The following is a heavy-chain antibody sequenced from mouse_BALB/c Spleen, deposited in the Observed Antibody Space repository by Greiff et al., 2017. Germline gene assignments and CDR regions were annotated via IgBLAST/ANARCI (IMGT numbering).Heavy chain of an antibody. CDR1: GYSITSDYA. CDR2: ISYSGST. V-gene: IGHV3-2*02. CDR3: ARWRGNSGFAY. D-gene: IGHD2-1*01. J-gene: IGHJ3*01. Sequence: VQLQQSGPGLVKPSQSLSLTCTVTGYSITSDYAWNWIRQFPGNKLEWMGYISYSGSTSYNPSLKSRISITRDTSKNQFFLQLNSVTTEDTATYYCARWRGNSGFAYWGQGTLVTVSA.